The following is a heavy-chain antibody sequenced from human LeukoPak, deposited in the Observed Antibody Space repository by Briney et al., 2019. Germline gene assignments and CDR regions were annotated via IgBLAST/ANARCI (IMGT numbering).Heavy chain of an antibody. V-gene: IGHV1-69*01. CDR2: IIPIFGTA. J-gene: IGHJ4*02. D-gene: IGHD6-13*01. CDR3: ARARGIAAAGTTYFDY. Sequence: SVKVSCKASGGTFSSYAISWVRQAPGQGLEWMGGIIPIFGTANHAQKFQGRVTITADESTSTAYMELSSLRSEDTAVYYCARARGIAAAGTTYFDYWGQGTLVTVSS. CDR1: GGTFSSYA.